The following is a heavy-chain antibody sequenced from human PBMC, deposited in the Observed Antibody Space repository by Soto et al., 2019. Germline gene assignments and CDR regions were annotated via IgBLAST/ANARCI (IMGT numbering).Heavy chain of an antibody. CDR2: IYYSGST. CDR3: ARDTTMSQGGLDY. J-gene: IGHJ4*02. D-gene: IGHD3-10*02. CDR1: GGSISSYY. V-gene: IGHV4-59*01. Sequence: SETLSLTCTVSGGSISSYYWSWIRQPPGKGLEWIGYIYYSGSTNYNPSLKSRVTISVDTSKNQFSLKLSSVTAADTAVYYRARDTTMSQGGLDYWGQGTLVTVSS.